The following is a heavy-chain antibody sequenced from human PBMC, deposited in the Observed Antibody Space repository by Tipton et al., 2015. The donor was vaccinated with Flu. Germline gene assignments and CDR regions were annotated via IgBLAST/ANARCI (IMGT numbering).Heavy chain of an antibody. J-gene: IGHJ5*02. V-gene: IGHV1-18*01. CDR2: ISAYNGNT. CDR3: ARERDGRDGYNWQWFDP. D-gene: IGHD5-24*01. Sequence: QVQLVQSGAEVKKPGASVKVSCKASGYTFTSYGISWVRQAPGQGLDWMGWISAYNGNTNYAQKLQGRVTMTTDTSTSTAYMELRSLRSDDTAVYYCARERDGRDGYNWQWFDPWGQGTLVTVSS. CDR1: GYTFTSYG.